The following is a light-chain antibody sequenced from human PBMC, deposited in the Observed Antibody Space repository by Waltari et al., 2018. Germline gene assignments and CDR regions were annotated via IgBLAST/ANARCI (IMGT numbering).Light chain of an antibody. CDR3: QQYGSSILYT. CDR1: QRLTKNY. CDR2: GAS. Sequence: VLTQSPGTLSLSPGERATPSCRASQRLTKNYLTWYQQKPSQAPRLLIYGASSRATGIPDRFSGSGSGTDFALTISRLEPEDSAVYYCQQYGSSILYTFGQGTKLEIQ. V-gene: IGKV3-20*01. J-gene: IGKJ2*01.